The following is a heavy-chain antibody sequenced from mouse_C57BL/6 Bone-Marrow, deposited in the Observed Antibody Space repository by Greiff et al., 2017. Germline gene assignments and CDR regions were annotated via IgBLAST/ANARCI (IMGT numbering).Heavy chain of an antibody. CDR1: GYTFTSYW. D-gene: IGHD2-3*01. Sequence: QVQLQQPGTVLVKPGASVKLSCKASGYTFTSYWMHWVKQRPGQGLEWIGNINPSNGGTNYNEKFKSKATLTVAKSSSTAYMQLSSLTSEDSAVYYCARSGRWLLGTFAYWGQGTTLTVSS. V-gene: IGHV1-53*01. CDR3: ARSGRWLLGTFAY. J-gene: IGHJ2*01. CDR2: INPSNGGT.